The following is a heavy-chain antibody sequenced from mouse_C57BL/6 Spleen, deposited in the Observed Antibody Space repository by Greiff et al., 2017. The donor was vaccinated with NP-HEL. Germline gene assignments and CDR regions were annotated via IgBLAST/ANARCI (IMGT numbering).Heavy chain of an antibody. Sequence: EVQLQESGAELVRPGASVTLSCTASGFNIKDDYMHWVKQRPEQGLEWIGWIDPENGDTEYASKFQGKATITADTSSNTAYLQLSSLTSEDTAVYYCTRITTVEGKAYWGQGTLVTVSA. V-gene: IGHV14-4*01. CDR3: TRITTVEGKAY. CDR1: GFNIKDDY. J-gene: IGHJ3*01. D-gene: IGHD1-1*01. CDR2: IDPENGDT.